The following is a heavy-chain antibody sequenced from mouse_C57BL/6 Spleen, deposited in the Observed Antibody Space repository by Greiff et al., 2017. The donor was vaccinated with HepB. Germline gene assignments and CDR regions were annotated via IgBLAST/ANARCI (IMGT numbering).Heavy chain of an antibody. CDR1: GYSFTGYY. Sequence: VQLQQSGPELVKPGASVKISCKASGYSFTGYYMNWVKQSPEKSLEWIGEINPSTGGTTYNQKFKAKATLTVDKSSSTAYMQLKSLTSEDSAVYYCARDGSSSLYFDVWGTGTTVTVSS. V-gene: IGHV1-42*01. J-gene: IGHJ1*03. D-gene: IGHD1-1*01. CDR3: ARDGSSSLYFDV. CDR2: INPSTGGT.